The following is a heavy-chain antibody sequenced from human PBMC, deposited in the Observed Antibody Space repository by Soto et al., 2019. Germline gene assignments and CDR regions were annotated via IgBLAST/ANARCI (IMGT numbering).Heavy chain of an antibody. CDR3: ASQSGSYYVGPGGSAFDI. CDR2: IYYSGST. CDR1: GGSISSGGYY. V-gene: IGHV4-31*03. J-gene: IGHJ3*02. D-gene: IGHD1-26*01. Sequence: QVQLQESGPGLVKPSQTLSLTCTVSGGSISSGGYYWSWIRQHPGKGLEWIGYIYYSGSTYYNPSLKRRGTIAVDTSKHQSSLKLSSVPAAATAVYYCASQSGSYYVGPGGSAFDIWGQGTMVTVSS.